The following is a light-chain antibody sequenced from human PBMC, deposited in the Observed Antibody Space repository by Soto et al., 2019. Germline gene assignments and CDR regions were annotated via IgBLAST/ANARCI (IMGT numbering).Light chain of an antibody. CDR2: GAS. V-gene: IGKV3-15*01. CDR3: QQYNNWWT. Sequence: EIVMTQSPATLSVSPGERATLSSRASQSVNSNLAWYQQKPGQAPRLLISGASTRATGIPARFSGSGSETEFTLTISSLQSEDLAVYYCQQYNNWWTFGQGTKVEIK. CDR1: QSVNSN. J-gene: IGKJ1*01.